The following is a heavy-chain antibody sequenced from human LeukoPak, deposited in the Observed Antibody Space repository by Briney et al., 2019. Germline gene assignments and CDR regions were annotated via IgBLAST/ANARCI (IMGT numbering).Heavy chain of an antibody. CDR2: ISWNSGSI. D-gene: IGHD2-2*01. J-gene: IGHJ6*02. CDR3: AKGLGCSSTSCYPYYYYGMDV. Sequence: GGSLRLSCAASGFTFDDYAMHWVRQAPGKGLEWVSGISWNSGSIGYADSVKGRFTISRDNAKNSLCLQMNSLRAEDTALYYCAKGLGCSSTSCYPYYYYGMDVWGQGTTVTVSS. CDR1: GFTFDDYA. V-gene: IGHV3-9*01.